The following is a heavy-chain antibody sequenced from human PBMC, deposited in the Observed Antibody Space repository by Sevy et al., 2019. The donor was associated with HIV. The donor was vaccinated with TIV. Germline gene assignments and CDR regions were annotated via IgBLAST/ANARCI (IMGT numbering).Heavy chain of an antibody. V-gene: IGHV3-15*01. CDR3: ITDPGYRGYDEEVINYYYYGMEV. CDR2: IKSKTDGGTI. D-gene: IGHD5-12*01. CDR1: GFTFSSAW. J-gene: IGHJ6*02. Sequence: GGSLRRSCAASGFTFSSAWMSWVRLAPGKGLEWVGRIKSKTDGGTIEYAAPVKGRFTISREDSKNTLYLQMNSLKNEDTAVYYCITDPGYRGYDEEVINYYYYGMEVWGQGTTVTVSS.